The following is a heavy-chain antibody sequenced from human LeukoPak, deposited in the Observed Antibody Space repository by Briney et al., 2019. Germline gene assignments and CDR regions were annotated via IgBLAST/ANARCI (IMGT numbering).Heavy chain of an antibody. CDR1: GGSISSTNYY. J-gene: IGHJ5*02. D-gene: IGHD5-12*01. Sequence: SETLSLTCTVSGGSISSTNYYWAWNRQPPGKGLEWIGSISYSGSTYYNPSLKGRVTISVDTSKNQFSLRLSSVTAADTAVYYCARHSGYALYNWFDPWGQGTLVTVSS. V-gene: IGHV4-39*01. CDR3: ARHSGYALYNWFDP. CDR2: ISYSGST.